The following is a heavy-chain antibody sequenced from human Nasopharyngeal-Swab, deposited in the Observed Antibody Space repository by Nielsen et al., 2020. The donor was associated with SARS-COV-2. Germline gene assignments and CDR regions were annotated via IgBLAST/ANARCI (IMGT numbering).Heavy chain of an antibody. V-gene: IGHV3-30-3*01. CDR2: ISYDGINK. J-gene: IGHJ4*02. CDR3: ARVPAVAASRIDY. D-gene: IGHD6-19*01. CDR1: GFTFSSYA. Sequence: GESLKISCAASGFTFSSYAMHWVRQAPGKGLEWVAVISYDGINKYYADSVKGRFTISRDNSKNTLYLQMNSLRAGDTAVYYCARVPAVAASRIDYWGQGTLVTVSS.